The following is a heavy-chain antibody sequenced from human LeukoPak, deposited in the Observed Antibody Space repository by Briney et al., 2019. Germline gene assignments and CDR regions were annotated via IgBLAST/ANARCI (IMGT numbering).Heavy chain of an antibody. CDR2: NYYSGST. J-gene: IGHJ6*02. CDR3: ARDAVQGFYYYYGMDV. CDR1: GGSVSSGSYY. D-gene: IGHD6-19*01. Sequence: SETLSLTCTVSGGSVSSGSYYWSWIPQPPRKGLEWIGYNYYSGSTNYNPSLKSRVTISVDTSKNQFSLKLSSVTAADTAVYYCARDAVQGFYYYYGMDVWGQGTTVTVSS. V-gene: IGHV4-61*01.